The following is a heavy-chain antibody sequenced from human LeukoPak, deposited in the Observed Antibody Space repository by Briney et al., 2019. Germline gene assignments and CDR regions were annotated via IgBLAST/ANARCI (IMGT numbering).Heavy chain of an antibody. D-gene: IGHD2-2*01. V-gene: IGHV3-74*01. J-gene: IGHJ4*02. CDR2: INSDGSST. CDR3: AKGTCSSTSCYFGY. Sequence: GGSLRLSCAASGFTFSSYWMHWVRQAPGKGLVWVSRINSDGSSTSYADSVKGRFTISRDNAKNSLYLQMNSLRAEDTALYYCAKGTCSSTSCYFGYWGQGTLVTVSS. CDR1: GFTFSSYW.